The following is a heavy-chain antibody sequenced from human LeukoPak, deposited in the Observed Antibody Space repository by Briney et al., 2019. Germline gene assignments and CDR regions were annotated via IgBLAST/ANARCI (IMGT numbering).Heavy chain of an antibody. D-gene: IGHD5/OR15-5a*01. J-gene: IGHJ3*02. CDR1: GFTFSNAW. CDR2: IKSKTDGGTT. Sequence: VGSLRLSCAASGFTFSNAWMSWVRQAPGKGLEWVGRIKSKTDGGTTDYAAPVKGRFTISRDDSKNTLYLQMNSLKTEDTAVYYCTTDALYAGGAFDIWGQGTMVTVSS. V-gene: IGHV3-15*01. CDR3: TTDALYAGGAFDI.